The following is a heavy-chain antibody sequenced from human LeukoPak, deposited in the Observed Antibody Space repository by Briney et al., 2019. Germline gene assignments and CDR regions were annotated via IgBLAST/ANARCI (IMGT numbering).Heavy chain of an antibody. D-gene: IGHD3-3*01. CDR1: GFTFSSYG. CDR2: IWYDGSNK. J-gene: IGHJ5*02. V-gene: IGHV3-33*01. CDR3: AGDFGFQGDWFDP. Sequence: GGSLRLSCAASGFTFSSYGMHWVRQAPGKGLEWVAVIWYDGSNKYYADSVKGRFTISRDNSKNTLYLQMNSLRAEDTAVYYCAGDFGFQGDWFDPWGQGTLVTVSS.